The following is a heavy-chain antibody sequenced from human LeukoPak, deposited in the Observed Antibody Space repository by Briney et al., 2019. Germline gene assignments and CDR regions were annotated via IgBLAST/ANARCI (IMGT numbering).Heavy chain of an antibody. J-gene: IGHJ6*02. CDR1: GVSISSYF. D-gene: IGHD3-3*01. CDR3: TRSLGVVIHGGMDV. CDR2: IYYSGST. V-gene: IGHV4-59*01. Sequence: SSETLSLTCTVSGVSISSYFWSWIRQPPGKGLEWIGYIYYSGSTNYNYNPSLKSRVTLSVDTSKNHFSLKLSSVTAADTAVYYCTRSLGVVIHGGMDVWGQGTTVTVSS.